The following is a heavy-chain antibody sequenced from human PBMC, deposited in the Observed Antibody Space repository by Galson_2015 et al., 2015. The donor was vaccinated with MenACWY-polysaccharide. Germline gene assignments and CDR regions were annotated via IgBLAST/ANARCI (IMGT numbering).Heavy chain of an antibody. CDR3: AKDQSVGSKDAPFDY. CDR2: ISGSGRSI. V-gene: IGHV3-23*01. J-gene: IGHJ4*02. CDR1: GFTFSNFW. D-gene: IGHD2-2*01. Sequence: LRLSCAASGFTFSNFWMSWVRQAPGKGLEWVSGISGSGRSIYYADSVKDRFTISRDYAKNTLYLQMSGLRVEDTAVYYCAKDQSVGSKDAPFDYWGQGTVVTVSS.